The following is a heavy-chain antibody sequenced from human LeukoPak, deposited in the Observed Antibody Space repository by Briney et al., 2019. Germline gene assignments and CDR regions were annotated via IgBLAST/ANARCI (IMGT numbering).Heavy chain of an antibody. Sequence: PGGSLRLSCAASGFTFSTYEMNWVRQAPGKGLEWVSYISSSVSTIYYADSVKGRFTISRDNAKNSLYLQMNSLRGDDTAVYYCAKSTGYSSGWFDYWGQGTLVTVSS. CDR3: AKSTGYSSGWFDY. J-gene: IGHJ4*02. D-gene: IGHD6-19*01. CDR1: GFTFSTYE. V-gene: IGHV3-48*03. CDR2: ISSSVSTI.